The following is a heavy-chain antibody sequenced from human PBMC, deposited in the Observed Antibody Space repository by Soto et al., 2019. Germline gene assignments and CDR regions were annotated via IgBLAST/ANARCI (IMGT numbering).Heavy chain of an antibody. V-gene: IGHV1-18*01. J-gene: IGHJ4*02. Sequence: ASVQVSCKASGYTFTSYGISWVRQAPGQGLEWMGWISAYNGNTNYAQKLQGRVTMTTDTSTSTAYMELRSLRSDDTAVYYCARDRWYVDTAMPGYWGQGTLVTVSS. D-gene: IGHD5-18*01. CDR1: GYTFTSYG. CDR2: ISAYNGNT. CDR3: ARDRWYVDTAMPGY.